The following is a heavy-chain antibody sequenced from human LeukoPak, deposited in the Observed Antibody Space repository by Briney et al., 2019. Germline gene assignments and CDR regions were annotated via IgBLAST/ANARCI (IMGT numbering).Heavy chain of an antibody. CDR3: ARIVGANPLDFDY. Sequence: ASVKVSCKASGYTFTDHYMHWVRQAPGQGLEWMGWINPNSGGTNYAQKFQGRVTITRDTSISTAYMELSRLRSEDTAVYHCARIVGANPLDFDYWGQGTLVTVSS. J-gene: IGHJ4*02. CDR1: GYTFTDHY. D-gene: IGHD1-26*01. V-gene: IGHV1-2*02. CDR2: INPNSGGT.